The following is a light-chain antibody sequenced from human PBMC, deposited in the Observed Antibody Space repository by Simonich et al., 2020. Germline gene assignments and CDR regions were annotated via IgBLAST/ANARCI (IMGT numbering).Light chain of an antibody. Sequence: EIVLTQSPGTLALSPGERATLSCRASQSVSSSYLAWYQQKPGQAPRLHIYGASSRATGIPYRFSGSGSGTDFTLTISRLEPEDFAVYYCQQYGSSPLTFGGGTKVEIK. CDR3: QQYGSSPLT. J-gene: IGKJ4*01. CDR1: QSVSSSY. CDR2: GAS. V-gene: IGKV3-20*01.